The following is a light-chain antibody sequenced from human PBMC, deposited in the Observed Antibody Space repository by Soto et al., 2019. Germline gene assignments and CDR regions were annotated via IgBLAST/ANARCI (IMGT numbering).Light chain of an antibody. J-gene: IGKJ2*01. Sequence: DIVMTQSPDSLAVSLGERATINCKSSQSILYSSNNKNYLTWYQQKPGQPPKLLIYWASTRESGVPDRFSGSGSGTDFTLTISSLHAEDVAVYYCQQYHSTPQTFGQGTKLEIK. V-gene: IGKV4-1*01. CDR1: QSILYSSNNKNY. CDR3: QQYHSTPQT. CDR2: WAS.